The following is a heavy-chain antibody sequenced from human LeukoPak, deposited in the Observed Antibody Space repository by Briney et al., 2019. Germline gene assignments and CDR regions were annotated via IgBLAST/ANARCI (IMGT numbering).Heavy chain of an antibody. CDR2: IYTSGST. J-gene: IGHJ5*02. CDR1: GGPISSYY. Sequence: SETLSLTCTVSGGPISSYYWSWIRQPPGKGLEWIGYIYTSGSTNYNPSLKSRVTISVDTSKNQFSLKLSSVTAADTAVYYCARMETLTTGGEFDPWGQGALVTVSS. V-gene: IGHV4-4*09. D-gene: IGHD4-11*01. CDR3: ARMETLTTGGEFDP.